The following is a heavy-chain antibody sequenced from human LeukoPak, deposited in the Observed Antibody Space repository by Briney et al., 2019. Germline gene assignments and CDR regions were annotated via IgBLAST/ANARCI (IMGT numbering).Heavy chain of an antibody. CDR2: ITSDGSST. Sequence: GGSLRLFCTASGFTFSSTWMNWVRQGPGKGLEWVSRITSDGSSTIYADSVKGRFTISRDNSKNTLYLQMNSLRAEDTAVYYCARTRLIVGATKGGWFDPWGQGTLVTVSS. D-gene: IGHD1-26*01. CDR1: GFTFSSTW. V-gene: IGHV3-74*01. CDR3: ARTRLIVGATKGGWFDP. J-gene: IGHJ5*02.